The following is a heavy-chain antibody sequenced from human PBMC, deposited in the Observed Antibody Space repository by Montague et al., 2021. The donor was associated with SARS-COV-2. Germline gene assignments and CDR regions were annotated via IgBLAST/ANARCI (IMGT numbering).Heavy chain of an antibody. J-gene: IGHJ4*02. CDR3: ARQRRGGLVSTPRFFDY. CDR2: IYYSGST. CDR1: GGSISSSSYY. Sequence: SETLSLTCTVSGGSISSSSYYWGWIRQPPGKGLEWIGSIYYSGSTYYNPSLKSRVTISVDTSKNQCSLKLSSVTAADTAVYYCARQRRGGLVSTPRFFDYWGQGTLVTVSS. V-gene: IGHV4-39*01. D-gene: IGHD6-19*01.